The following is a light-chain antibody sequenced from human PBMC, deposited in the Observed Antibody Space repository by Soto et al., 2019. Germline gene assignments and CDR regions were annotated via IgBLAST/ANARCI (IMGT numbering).Light chain of an antibody. V-gene: IGLV4-69*01. CDR2: LNSDGSH. CDR1: SGHSSYA. Sequence: QLVLTQSPSASASLGASVKLTCTVSSGHSSYAIAWHQQQPEKGPRYLMKLNSDGSHSKGDGIPDRFSGSSSGAERYLTISSLQSEDEADYYCQTWGTGIFGGGTKVTVL. J-gene: IGLJ2*01. CDR3: QTWGTGI.